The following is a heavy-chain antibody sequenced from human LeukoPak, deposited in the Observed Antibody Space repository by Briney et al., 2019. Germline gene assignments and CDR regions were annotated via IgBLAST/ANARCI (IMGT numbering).Heavy chain of an antibody. D-gene: IGHD2-21*01. J-gene: IGHJ4*02. Sequence: GGSLRLSCAASGFTFSSYAMSWVRQAPGKGLEWVSAISGSGGSTYYADSVKGRFTISRDNAKNSLFLQMNSLRAEDTAVYYCAGSHSYAFDSWGQGTLVTVSS. CDR1: GFTFSSYA. CDR3: AGSHSYAFDS. CDR2: ISGSGGST. V-gene: IGHV3-23*01.